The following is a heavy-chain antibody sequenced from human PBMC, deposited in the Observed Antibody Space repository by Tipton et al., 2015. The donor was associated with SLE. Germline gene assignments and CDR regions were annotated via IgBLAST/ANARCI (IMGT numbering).Heavy chain of an antibody. J-gene: IGHJ1*01. V-gene: IGHV3-9*01. D-gene: IGHD4-17*01. CDR1: GFTFDDYA. CDR3: AKDGDYGDYVEYFQH. Sequence: SLRLSCAASGFTFDDYAMHWVRQAPGKGLGWVSGISWNSGSIGYADSVKGRFTISRDNAKNSLYLQMNSLRAEDTALYYCAKDGDYGDYVEYFQHWGQGTLVTVSS. CDR2: ISWNSGSI.